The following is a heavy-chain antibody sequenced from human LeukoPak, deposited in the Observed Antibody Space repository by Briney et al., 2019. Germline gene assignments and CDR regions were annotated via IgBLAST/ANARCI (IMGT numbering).Heavy chain of an antibody. V-gene: IGHV3-30*18. CDR2: ISYDGSNK. J-gene: IGHJ4*02. D-gene: IGHD5-18*01. Sequence: GGSLRLSCAASGSTFSSYGMHWVRQAPGKGLEWVAVISYDGSNKYYADSVKGRFTISRDNSKNTLYLQMNSLRAEDTAVYYCAKDSGYSYGPFDYWAREPWSPSPQ. CDR3: AKDSGYSYGPFDY. CDR1: GSTFSSYG.